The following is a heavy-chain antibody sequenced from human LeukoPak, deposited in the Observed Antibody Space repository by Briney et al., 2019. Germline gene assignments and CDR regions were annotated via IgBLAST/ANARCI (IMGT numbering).Heavy chain of an antibody. J-gene: IGHJ4*02. D-gene: IGHD4-17*01. CDR3: AKDRRNDYGDYGPLDY. Sequence: GGSLRLSCAASGFTFSSYGMHWVRQAPGKGLEWVAFIRYDGSNKYYADSVKGRFTISRDNSKNTLYLQMNSLRAEDTAVYYCAKDRRNDYGDYGPLDYWGQGTLVTVSS. CDR1: GFTFSSYG. CDR2: IRYDGSNK. V-gene: IGHV3-30*02.